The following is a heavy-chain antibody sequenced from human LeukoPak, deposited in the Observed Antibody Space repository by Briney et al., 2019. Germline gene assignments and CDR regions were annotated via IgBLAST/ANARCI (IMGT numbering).Heavy chain of an antibody. V-gene: IGHV4-39*07. D-gene: IGHD1-26*01. CDR3: ARDIGPYYFDS. J-gene: IGHJ4*02. CDR1: GDSFSSVTDY. Sequence: SETLSLTCTVSGDSFSSVTDYWAWIRQPPGTGLEWIASVDYSGGTYYNPSLESRVAISADTSKKQFFLKLNSVTAADTAVYYCARDIGPYYFDSWGQGTLVTVSS. CDR2: VDYSGGT.